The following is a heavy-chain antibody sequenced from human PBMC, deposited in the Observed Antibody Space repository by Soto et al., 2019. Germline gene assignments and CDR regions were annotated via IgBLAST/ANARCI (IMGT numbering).Heavy chain of an antibody. CDR3: AKGLGEFASAPDF. CDR2: ISGSGDVT. D-gene: IGHD3-10*01. J-gene: IGHJ4*02. Sequence: GGSLRLSCAASGFTFSSYGMSWVRQAPGKGLEWVSAISGSGDVTYYAGSVKGRFTISRDNSKSTLHLQMNSLRVEDTALYYCAKGLGEFASAPDFWGQGTLVTVSS. CDR1: GFTFSSYG. V-gene: IGHV3-23*01.